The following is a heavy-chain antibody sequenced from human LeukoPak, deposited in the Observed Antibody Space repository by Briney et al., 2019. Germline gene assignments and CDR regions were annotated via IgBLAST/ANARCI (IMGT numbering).Heavy chain of an antibody. CDR2: INHSGST. D-gene: IGHD3-3*01. J-gene: IGHJ5*02. Sequence: PSETLSLTCAVYGGSFSGYYWSWIRQPPGKGLEWIGEINHSGSTNYNPSLTSRVTISVDTSKNQFSLKLSSVTAADTAVYYCARVLQADYDFWSGYYRGRGWFDPWGQGTLVTVSS. V-gene: IGHV4-34*01. CDR1: GGSFSGYY. CDR3: ARVLQADYDFWSGYYRGRGWFDP.